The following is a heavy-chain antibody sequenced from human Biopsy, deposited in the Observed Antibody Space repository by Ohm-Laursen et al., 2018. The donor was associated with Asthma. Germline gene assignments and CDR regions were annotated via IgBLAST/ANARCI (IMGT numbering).Heavy chain of an antibody. CDR2: MYHSGSP. CDR1: GGSITSSSYY. CDR3: VRHQYSSSWSTFDY. J-gene: IGHJ4*02. D-gene: IGHD5-12*01. Sequence: PGTLSLTCTVSGGSITSSSYYWGWIRQPPGKGMEWIGSMYHSGSPYYHPSLKSRATISVDTSKNRLSLKMSSVTAADTAVYFCVRHQYSSSWSTFDYWGQGALVTVSS. V-gene: IGHV4-39*01.